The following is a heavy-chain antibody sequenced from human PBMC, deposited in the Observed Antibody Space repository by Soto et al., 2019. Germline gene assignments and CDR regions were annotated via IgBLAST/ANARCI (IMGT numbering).Heavy chain of an antibody. CDR1: GYTFTGYY. CDR3: ARGWSAEYLHF. J-gene: IGHJ1*01. D-gene: IGHD1-26*01. CDR2: VNPNSGGT. Sequence: ASVKVSCKASGYTFTGYYMHWVRQAPGQGLEWMGWVNPNSGGTKYAQKFQGRVTMTRDTSITTAYMELSRLRSDDTAVCYCARGWSAEYLHFWGQGTLVTVSS. V-gene: IGHV1-2*02.